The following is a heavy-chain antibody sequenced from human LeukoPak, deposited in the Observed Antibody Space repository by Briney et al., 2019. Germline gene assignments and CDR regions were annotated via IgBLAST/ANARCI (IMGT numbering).Heavy chain of an antibody. Sequence: SETLSLTCALSGDSISSGYYWGWIRQPPGKGLEWIGSVYHSGSTHYNPSLKSRVTISVDTPKNQFSLKLSSVTAADTAVYYWTRILSITIVRGVTKHNWFDPWGQGTLVTVSS. J-gene: IGHJ5*02. V-gene: IGHV4-38-2*01. CDR2: VYHSGST. CDR1: GDSISSGYY. CDR3: TRILSITIVRGVTKHNWFDP. D-gene: IGHD3-10*01.